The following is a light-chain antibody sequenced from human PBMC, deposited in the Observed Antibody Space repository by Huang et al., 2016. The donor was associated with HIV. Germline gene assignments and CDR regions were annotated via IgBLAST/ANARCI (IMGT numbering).Light chain of an antibody. CDR1: QSVSSY. J-gene: IGKJ5*01. V-gene: IGKV3-11*01. CDR2: AAS. CDR3: QQRSNWLIT. Sequence: EIVLTQSPATLSLSPGERATLSCRASQSVSSYLAWYQQKPGQAPRLLIYAASNRATGLPARVSGSGSGTDFTLTISSLEPEDFAVYYCQQRSNWLITFGQGTRLEIK.